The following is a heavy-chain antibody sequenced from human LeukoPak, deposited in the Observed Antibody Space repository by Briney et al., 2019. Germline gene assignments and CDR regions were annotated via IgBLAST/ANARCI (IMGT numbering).Heavy chain of an antibody. CDR3: AILGYCSGGSCYHAIYFDY. CDR1: GFTVSSNY. CDR2: ISGRGDST. V-gene: IGHV3-23*01. Sequence: GGSLRLSCAASGFTVSSNYMSWVRQAPGKGLGWVSDISGRGDSTYYADSVKGRFTISRDKSKNTVYLQMNSLRAEDTAVYYCAILGYCSGGSCYHAIYFDYWGQGTLVTVSS. J-gene: IGHJ4*02. D-gene: IGHD2-15*01.